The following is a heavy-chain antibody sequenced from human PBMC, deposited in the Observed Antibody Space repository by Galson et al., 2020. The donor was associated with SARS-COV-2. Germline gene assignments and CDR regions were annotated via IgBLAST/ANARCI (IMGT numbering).Heavy chain of an antibody. J-gene: IGHJ6*02. D-gene: IGHD1-7*01. CDR2: NSWNSGSI. CDR1: GFTFDDYA. CDR3: ATLITGTTGYYYGMDV. Sequence: SLKISCAASGFTFDDYAMHWVRPAPGKRLEWVSGNSWNSGSIGYADSVKGRFTISRDNAKNSLYLQMNSLRAEDTALYYCATLITGTTGYYYGMDVWGQGTTVTVSS. V-gene: IGHV3-9*01.